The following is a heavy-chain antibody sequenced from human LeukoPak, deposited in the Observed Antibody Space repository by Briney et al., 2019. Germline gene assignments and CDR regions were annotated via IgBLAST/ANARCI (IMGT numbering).Heavy chain of an antibody. D-gene: IGHD3-10*01. J-gene: IGHJ6*03. CDR3: ASTGGSGSYSYCYYYYMDV. V-gene: IGHV4-4*02. CDR1: GGSISSSNW. CDR2: IYHSGST. Sequence: SGTLSLTCAVSGGSISSSNWWSWVRQPPGKGLEWIGEIYHSGSTNYNPSLKSRVTISVDKSKNQFSLKLSSVTAADTAVYYCASTGGSGSYSYCYYYYMDVWGKGTTVTVSS.